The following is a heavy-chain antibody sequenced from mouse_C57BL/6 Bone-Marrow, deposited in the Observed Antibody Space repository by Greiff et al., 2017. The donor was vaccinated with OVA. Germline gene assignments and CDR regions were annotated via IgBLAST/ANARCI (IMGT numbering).Heavy chain of an antibody. CDR3: RPYGYYGSSPPYAMDY. CDR1: YTFTDYYM. J-gene: IGHJ4*01. CDR2: YPGSGNTY. V-gene: IGHV1-83*01. D-gene: IGHD1-1*01. Sequence: VQLQQSGPELVKPGASVKMSCKASGYTFTDYYMHWVKQKPGKGLEWIGEIYPGSGNTYYNEKFKGKATLTADTSSSTAYMQLSSLPSEDSAVYFCARPYGYYGSSPPYAMDYWGQGTSVTVSS.